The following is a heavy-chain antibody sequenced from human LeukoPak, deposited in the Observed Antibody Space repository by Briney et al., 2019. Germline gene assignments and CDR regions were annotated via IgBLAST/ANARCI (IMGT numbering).Heavy chain of an antibody. CDR1: GFTFSSYS. D-gene: IGHD2-15*01. J-gene: IGHJ4*02. V-gene: IGHV3-48*01. CDR2: ISGGGITI. CDR3: ARGVGVPSYYFDY. Sequence: GGSLRLSCAASGFTFSSYSISWVRQAPGKGLEWVSHISGGGITIYYADSVKGRFTISRDNTKNSLYLQMNSLRAEDAAVYYCARGVGVPSYYFDYWGQGTLVTVSS.